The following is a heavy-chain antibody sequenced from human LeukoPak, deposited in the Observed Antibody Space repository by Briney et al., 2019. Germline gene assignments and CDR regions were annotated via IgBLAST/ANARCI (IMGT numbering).Heavy chain of an antibody. CDR3: ARDPRGGCSSTSCYDLDY. J-gene: IGHJ4*02. D-gene: IGHD2-2*01. CDR1: GYTFTGYY. V-gene: IGHV1-2*02. Sequence: ASVKVSCKASGYTFTGYYMHWVRQAPGQGLEWMGWINPNSGGTNYAQKLQGRVTMTTDTSTSTAYMELRSLRSDDTAVYYCARDPRGGCSSTSCYDLDYWGQGTLVTVSS. CDR2: INPNSGGT.